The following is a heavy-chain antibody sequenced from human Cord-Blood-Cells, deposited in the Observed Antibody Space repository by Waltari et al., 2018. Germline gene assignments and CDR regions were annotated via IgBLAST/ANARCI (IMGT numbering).Heavy chain of an antibody. J-gene: IGHJ3*02. V-gene: IGHV3-53*02. CDR1: GFTVSSNY. D-gene: IGHD1-26*01. Sequence: EVQLVETGGGLIQPGGSLRLSCAASGFTVSSNYMSWVRQAPGKGLEWVSVIYSGGSTYYADSVKGRFTISRDNSKNTLYLQMNSLRAEDTAVYYCARDLASLWDDAFDIWGQGTMVTVSS. CDR3: ARDLASLWDDAFDI. CDR2: IYSGGST.